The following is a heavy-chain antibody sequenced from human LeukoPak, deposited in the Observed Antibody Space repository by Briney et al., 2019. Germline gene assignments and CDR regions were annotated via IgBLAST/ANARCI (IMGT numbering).Heavy chain of an antibody. Sequence: ASVKVSCKASGGTFSSYAISWVRQAPGQGLEWMGGIIPIFGTANYAQKFQGRVTITAVESTSTAYMELSSLRSEDTAVYYCARAGYSYEPPNYWGQGTLVTVSS. CDR2: IIPIFGTA. D-gene: IGHD5-18*01. V-gene: IGHV1-69*13. CDR3: ARAGYSYEPPNY. J-gene: IGHJ4*02. CDR1: GGTFSSYA.